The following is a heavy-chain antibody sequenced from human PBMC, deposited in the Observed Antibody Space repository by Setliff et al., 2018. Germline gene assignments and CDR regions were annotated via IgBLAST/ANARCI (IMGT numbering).Heavy chain of an antibody. CDR1: GGSLRDSAIF. J-gene: IGHJ5*02. CDR2: TYYNGDT. CDR3: AGYQGSGSNYKVVNWFDP. V-gene: IGHV4-39*02. D-gene: IGHD3-10*01. Sequence: PSETLSLTCTVSGGSLRDSAIFWGWIRQPPGKGLEWIGSTYYNGDTYYNPSLKSRVTMSVDTSRNRFSLQLSSVTAADTAVYYCAGYQGSGSNYKVVNWFDPWGQGTLVTVSS.